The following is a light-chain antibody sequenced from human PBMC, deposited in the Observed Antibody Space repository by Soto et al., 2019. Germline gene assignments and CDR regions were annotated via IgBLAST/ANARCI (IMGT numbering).Light chain of an antibody. Sequence: DIQMTPSPSTLSASVGDRVTITCRASQRISSWLAWYQQKPGKAPLLLIYDASSLESGVPSRFSGSGSGTEFTLTISSLQPDDFATYYCQQYNSYSGYTFGQGTKLEIK. CDR2: DAS. J-gene: IGKJ2*01. V-gene: IGKV1-5*01. CDR3: QQYNSYSGYT. CDR1: QRISSW.